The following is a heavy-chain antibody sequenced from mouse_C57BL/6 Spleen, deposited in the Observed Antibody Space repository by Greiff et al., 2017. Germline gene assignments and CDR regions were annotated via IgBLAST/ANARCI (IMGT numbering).Heavy chain of an antibody. J-gene: IGHJ2*01. Sequence: EVKLVESGGGLVKPGGSLKLSCAASGFTFSSYTMSWVRQTPEKRLEWVATISGGGGNTYYPDSVKGRFTISRDNAKNTLYLQMSRLRSEDTALYYGARREVTTGGYFDYWGQGTTLTVSS. CDR1: GFTFSSYT. V-gene: IGHV5-9*01. CDR3: ARREVTTGGYFDY. D-gene: IGHD2-1*01. CDR2: ISGGGGNT.